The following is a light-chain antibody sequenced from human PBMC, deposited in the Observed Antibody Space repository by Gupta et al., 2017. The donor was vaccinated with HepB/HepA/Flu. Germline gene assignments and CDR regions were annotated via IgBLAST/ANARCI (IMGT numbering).Light chain of an antibody. J-gene: IGKJ4*01. V-gene: IGKV4-1*01. Sequence: IVMTQSPESLAVSLCERATINCKSSPSVLYRSNNKNYLAWYQLKPGQPPKLLIYWASTRESGVPDRFSGSGSGTDFTLTIRSLQAEDVAVYYCQQYYNNPLLTFGGGTKVEIK. CDR1: PSVLYRSNNKNY. CDR3: QQYYNNPLLT. CDR2: WAS.